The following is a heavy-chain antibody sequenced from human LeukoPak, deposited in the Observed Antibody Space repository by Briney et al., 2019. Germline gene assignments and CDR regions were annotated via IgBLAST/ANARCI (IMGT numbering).Heavy chain of an antibody. D-gene: IGHD1-1*01. CDR3: ARETGSLDY. J-gene: IGHJ4*02. V-gene: IGHV1-46*01. CDR2: INPSGGSP. CDR1: GYTFTSNF. Sequence: SVKVSCKASGYTFTSNFMHWVRQAGGQGLEWMGIINPSGGSPTYAQRFQGRVTMTRDPSTSTVYMELSSLRSEDTAVYYCARETGSLDYWGQGSLVTVSS.